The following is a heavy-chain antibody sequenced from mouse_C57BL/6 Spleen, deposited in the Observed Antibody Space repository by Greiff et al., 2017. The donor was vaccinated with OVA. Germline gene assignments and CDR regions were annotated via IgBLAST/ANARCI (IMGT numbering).Heavy chain of an antibody. CDR2: INYDGSST. CDR3: ARAAYGNYPYFDY. Sequence: EVKLVESGGGLVKPGGSLKLSCAASGFTFSDYYMAWVRQVPEKGLEWVANINYDGSSTYYLDSLKSRFIISRDNAKNILYLQMSSLKSEDTATYYCARAAYGNYPYFDYWGQGTTLTVSS. J-gene: IGHJ2*01. D-gene: IGHD2-1*01. V-gene: IGHV5-16*01. CDR1: GFTFSDYY.